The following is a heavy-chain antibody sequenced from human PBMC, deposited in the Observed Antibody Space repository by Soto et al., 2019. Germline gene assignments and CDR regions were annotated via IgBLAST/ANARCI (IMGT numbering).Heavy chain of an antibody. CDR3: ASAPEIVGANYFDF. CDR2: FYSGGSS. CDR1: GFTVFSAY. V-gene: IGHV3-53*02. Sequence: EAQLVETGGGLIQPGGSLRLSCAASGFTVFSAYMNWVRQAPGKGLEWVAVFYSGGSSYYADSVKGRFTISRDTSKNTVDLHMDSLRADDTAVYYCASAPEIVGANYFDFWGQGSLVTVSS. J-gene: IGHJ4*02. D-gene: IGHD3-22*01.